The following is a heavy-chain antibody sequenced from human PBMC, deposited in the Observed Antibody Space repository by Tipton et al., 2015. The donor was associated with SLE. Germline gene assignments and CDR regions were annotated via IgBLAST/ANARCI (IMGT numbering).Heavy chain of an antibody. J-gene: IGHJ6*02. D-gene: IGHD2-8*02. V-gene: IGHV3-NL1*01. CDR3: ARSLTGDAYYGMDV. CDR1: GFTFSSYG. CDR2: IHSGGAS. Sequence: SLRLSCAASGFTFSSYGMHWVRQAPGRGLEWVSIIHSGGASYYADSVKGRFSVSKDNSRNMVYLQINSLRPEDTAVYYCARSLTGDAYYGMDVWGQGTTVTVSS.